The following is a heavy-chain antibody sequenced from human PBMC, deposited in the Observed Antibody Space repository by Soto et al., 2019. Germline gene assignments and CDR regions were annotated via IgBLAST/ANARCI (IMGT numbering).Heavy chain of an antibody. CDR2: IRNKGNNYAT. V-gene: IGHV3-73*02. CDR3: TSLRDWTAVDPLDY. D-gene: IGHD5-18*01. CDR1: GFTFSDSA. J-gene: IGHJ4*02. Sequence: EVQLVESGGGLVQPGGSLKLSCAASGFTFSDSAMHWVRQASGKGLEWVGRIRNKGNNYATAYTASVKGRFTISRDDSKNTVYLQMNSLKIDDTAVYYCTSLRDWTAVDPLDYWGQGTLVTVSS.